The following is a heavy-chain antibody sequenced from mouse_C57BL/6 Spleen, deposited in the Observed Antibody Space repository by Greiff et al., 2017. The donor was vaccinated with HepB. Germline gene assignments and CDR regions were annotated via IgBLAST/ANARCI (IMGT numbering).Heavy chain of an antibody. CDR3: ASLAYYSNPAWFAY. CDR1: GFTFSSYG. Sequence: DVHLVESGGDLVKPGGSLKLSCAASGFTFSSYGMSWVRQTPDKRLEWVATISSGGSYTYYPDSVKGRFTISRDNAKNTLYLQMSSLKSEDTAMYYCASLAYYSNPAWFAYWGQGTLVTVSA. J-gene: IGHJ3*01. V-gene: IGHV5-6*01. D-gene: IGHD2-5*01. CDR2: ISSGGSYT.